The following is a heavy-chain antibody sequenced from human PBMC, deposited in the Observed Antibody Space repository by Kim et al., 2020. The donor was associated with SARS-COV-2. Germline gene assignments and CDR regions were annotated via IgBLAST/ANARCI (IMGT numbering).Heavy chain of an antibody. CDR1: GGTFSSYA. CDR2: IIPIFGTA. J-gene: IGHJ5*02. D-gene: IGHD2-15*01. Sequence: SVKVSCKASGGTFSSYAISWVRQAPGQGLEWMGGIIPIFGTANYAQKFQGRVTITADESTSTAYMELSSLRSEDTAVYYCARSGYCSGGSCYEGWHWFDPWGQGTLVTVSS. V-gene: IGHV1-69*13. CDR3: ARSGYCSGGSCYEGWHWFDP.